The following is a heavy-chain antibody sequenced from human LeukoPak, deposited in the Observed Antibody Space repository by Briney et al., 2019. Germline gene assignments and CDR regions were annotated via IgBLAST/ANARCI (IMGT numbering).Heavy chain of an antibody. J-gene: IGHJ4*02. D-gene: IGHD2-2*01. CDR1: GFTFSDYY. CDR2: ISSSGSTI. CDR3: ARTWSRVPAAHDY. Sequence: GGSLRLSCAASGFTFSDYYMSWIRQAPGKGLEWVSYISSSGSTIYYADSVKGRFTISRDNAKNSLYLQMNSLRAEDTAVYYCARTWSRVPAAHDYWGQGTLVTVSS. V-gene: IGHV3-11*01.